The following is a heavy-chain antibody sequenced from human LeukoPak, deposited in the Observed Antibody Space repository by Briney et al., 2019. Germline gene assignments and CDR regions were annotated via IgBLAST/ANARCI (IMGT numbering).Heavy chain of an antibody. CDR1: GFTFSNYW. Sequence: GGSLRLSCAASGFTFSNYWMSRVRQAPGKGLEWVAQIKEDGSEKYYVDSVKGRFTISRDNAKNSLSLQVNSLSAEDTAVYYCARSRSGYYEDYWGQGTLVTVSS. D-gene: IGHD3-22*01. CDR3: ARSRSGYYEDY. CDR2: IKEDGSEK. V-gene: IGHV3-7*01. J-gene: IGHJ4*02.